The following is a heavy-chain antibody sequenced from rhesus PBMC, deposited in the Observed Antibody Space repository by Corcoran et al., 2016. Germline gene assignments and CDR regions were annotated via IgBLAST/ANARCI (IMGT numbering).Heavy chain of an antibody. J-gene: IGHJ4*01. CDR3: ARHVPGGGYYGPLYYFDY. Sequence: QVQLQESGPAVVKPSETLSLTCAVSGGSINSSDWWSWLRQSPGKGLEWLGGIYGGGGSTEDNPSLKSRVTISKDASKNQFSLKLSSVTAADTAVYYCARHVPGGGYYGPLYYFDYWDQGVLVTVSS. CDR1: GGSINSSDW. D-gene: IGHD3-16*01. CDR2: IYGGGGST. V-gene: IGHV4-93*02.